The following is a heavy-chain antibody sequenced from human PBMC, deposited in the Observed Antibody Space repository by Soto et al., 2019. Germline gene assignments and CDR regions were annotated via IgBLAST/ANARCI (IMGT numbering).Heavy chain of an antibody. D-gene: IGHD2-15*01. J-gene: IGHJ4*02. CDR3: AKAGYCTGVSCYFYYSDA. V-gene: IGHV3-23*01. CDR2: ISGRGATP. CDR1: GFTFNNYA. Sequence: EVQLLESGGGLLQPGGSLRLSCSASGFTFNNYAMAWVRQAPGEGLEWVSGISGRGATPYYADSVKGRFTISRDNSKNTLFLQMNSRSAEDTAVYFCAKAGYCTGVSCYFYYSDAWGQGTLVTVSS.